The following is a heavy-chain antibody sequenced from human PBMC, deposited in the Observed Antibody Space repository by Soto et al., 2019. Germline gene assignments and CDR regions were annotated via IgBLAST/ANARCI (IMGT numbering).Heavy chain of an antibody. CDR1: GYTLTGYY. D-gene: IGHD6-13*01. J-gene: IGHJ5*02. CDR3: ARASIAAAGTRPSHWFDP. Sequence: GASVKVSCKASGYTLTGYYMHWVRQAPGQGLEWMGWINPNSGGTNYAQKFQGWVTMTRDTSISTAYMELSRLRSDDTAVYYCARASIAAAGTRPSHWFDPWGQGTLVTVSS. CDR2: INPNSGGT. V-gene: IGHV1-2*04.